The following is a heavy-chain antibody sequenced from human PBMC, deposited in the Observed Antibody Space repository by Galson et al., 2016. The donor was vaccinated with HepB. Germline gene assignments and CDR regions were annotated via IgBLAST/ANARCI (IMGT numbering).Heavy chain of an antibody. D-gene: IGHD5-12*01. Sequence: SLRLSCATSGFTFSGYTVSWVRQAPGKGLEWVSSISNSSNSIYYADSLEGRFTISRDNAKNSLYLQMNSLRVEDTAVYYCARVRPRSGYCFDYWGQGTLVTVSS. J-gene: IGHJ4*02. V-gene: IGHV3-21*01. CDR3: ARVRPRSGYCFDY. CDR2: ISNSSNSI. CDR1: GFTFSGYT.